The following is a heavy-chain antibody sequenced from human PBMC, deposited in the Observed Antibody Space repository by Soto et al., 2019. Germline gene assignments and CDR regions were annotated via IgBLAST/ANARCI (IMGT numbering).Heavy chain of an antibody. D-gene: IGHD2-2*01. CDR2: ISYDGSNK. CDR3: AKDRQSIVVVPAAQYYYYGMDV. J-gene: IGHJ6*02. Sequence: GGSLRLSCAASGFTFSSYDVHWVRQAPGKGLEWVAVISYDGSNKYYADSVKGRFTISRDNSKNTLYLQMNSLRAEDTAVYYCAKDRQSIVVVPAAQYYYYGMDVWGQGTTVTVSS. CDR1: GFTFSSYD. V-gene: IGHV3-30*18.